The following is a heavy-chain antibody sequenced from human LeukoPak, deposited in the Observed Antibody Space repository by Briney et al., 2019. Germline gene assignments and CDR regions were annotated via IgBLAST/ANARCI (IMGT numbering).Heavy chain of an antibody. J-gene: IGHJ3*01. Sequence: GESLKISCKASGFRFNRDWIGWVRQMPGKGLESMGIIYPGDSDTRYSPSFQGQVTISADKSVSAAYVQWNSLKASDSGIYCCARTRGARDAFDLWGQGTMVTVSS. CDR3: ARTRGARDAFDL. D-gene: IGHD3/OR15-3a*01. CDR1: GFRFNRDW. V-gene: IGHV5-51*01. CDR2: IYPGDSDT.